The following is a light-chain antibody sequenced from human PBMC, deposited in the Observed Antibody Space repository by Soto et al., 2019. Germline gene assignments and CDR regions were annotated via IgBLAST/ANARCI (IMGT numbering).Light chain of an antibody. CDR2: HAS. V-gene: IGKV1-5*01. CDR1: QSISNW. Sequence: DNHMNQSPSTVPASVGDRVSITCRASQSISNWLAWYQQKPGTAPKLLIYHASTLESGVPSRFSGGGSGTEFTLTISSVQPDDIATYSCQQYNSYSWTFGQGTKVDIK. J-gene: IGKJ1*01. CDR3: QQYNSYSWT.